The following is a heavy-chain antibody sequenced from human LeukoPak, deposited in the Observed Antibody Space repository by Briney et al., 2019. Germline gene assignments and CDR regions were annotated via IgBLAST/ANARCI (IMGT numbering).Heavy chain of an antibody. CDR2: IHHSGST. V-gene: IGHV4-39*07. CDR3: ARRPQYYYGSGSYPNAFDI. J-gene: IGHJ3*02. CDR1: GGSISSGGYS. D-gene: IGHD3-10*01. Sequence: SETLSLTCTVSGGSISSGGYSWSWIRQPPGKGLEWIGEIHHSGSTNYNPSLKSRVTISLDTSTNQFSLELSSVTAADTAVYYCARRPQYYYGSGSYPNAFDIWGQGTMVTVSS.